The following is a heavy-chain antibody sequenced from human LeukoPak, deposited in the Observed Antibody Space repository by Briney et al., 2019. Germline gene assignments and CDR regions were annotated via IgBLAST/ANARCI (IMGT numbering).Heavy chain of an antibody. CDR1: GFTFSSYA. J-gene: IGHJ4*02. V-gene: IGHV3-30*01. CDR2: ISYDGSNK. CDR3: ARDPGFINAPRYFDY. D-gene: IGHD3-10*01. Sequence: GGSLRLSCAASGFTFSSYAMHWVRQAPGKGLEWVAVISYDGSNKYYADSVKGRFTISRDNSKNTLYLQMNSLRAEDTAVYYCARDPGFINAPRYFDYWGQGTLVTVYS.